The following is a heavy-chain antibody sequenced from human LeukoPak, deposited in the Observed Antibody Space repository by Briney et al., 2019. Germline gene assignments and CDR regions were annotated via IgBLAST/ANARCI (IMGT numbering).Heavy chain of an antibody. CDR3: AKDLAFWSGYYIRYFQH. Sequence: GGSLGLSCAASGFTFSSYAMSWVRQAPGKGLEWVSAISGSGGSTYYADSVKGRFTISRDNSKNTLYLQMNSLRAEDTAVYYCAKDLAFWSGYYIRYFQHWGQGTLVTVSS. J-gene: IGHJ1*01. CDR1: GFTFSSYA. CDR2: ISGSGGST. D-gene: IGHD3-3*01. V-gene: IGHV3-23*01.